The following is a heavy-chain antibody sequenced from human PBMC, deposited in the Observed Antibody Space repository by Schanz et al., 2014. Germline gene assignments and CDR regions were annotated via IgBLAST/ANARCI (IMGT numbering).Heavy chain of an antibody. CDR1: GFTFGDYA. V-gene: IGHV3-23*04. Sequence: EVPLVQSGGGLVQPGGSLRLSCAASGFTFGDYAMTWVRQAPGKGLEWVSAISGSGGSTYYADSVKGRFTISRDNSKNTLYLQMNSLRAEDTAVYYCAKSLESCPGGRCSRGYFDYWGQGTLVTVSS. CDR2: ISGSGGST. D-gene: IGHD2-8*02. CDR3: AKSLESCPGGRCSRGYFDY. J-gene: IGHJ4*02.